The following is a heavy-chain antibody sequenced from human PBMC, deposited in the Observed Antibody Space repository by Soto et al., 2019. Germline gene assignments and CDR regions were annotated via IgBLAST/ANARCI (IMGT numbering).Heavy chain of an antibody. D-gene: IGHD2-21*01. CDR1: GFTFSSYG. Sequence: QVQLVESGGGVVQPGRSLRLSCAASGFTFSSYGMHWVRQAPGKGLEWVAVISYDGSNKYYADSVKGRFTISRDNSKNTLYLQMNSLRAEDKAVYYCAKAGGDNWFDPWGQGTLVTVSS. CDR2: ISYDGSNK. J-gene: IGHJ5*02. V-gene: IGHV3-30*18. CDR3: AKAGGDNWFDP.